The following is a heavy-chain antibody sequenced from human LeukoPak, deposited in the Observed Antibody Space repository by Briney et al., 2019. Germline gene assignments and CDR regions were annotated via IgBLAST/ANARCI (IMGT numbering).Heavy chain of an antibody. CDR2: IVVGSGNT. D-gene: IGHD2-2*01. V-gene: IGHV1-58*02. CDR3: AADTEYQLLFTWRFDP. J-gene: IGHJ5*02. Sequence: ASVKVSCKASGFTFTSSAMQWVRQARGQRLEWIGRIVVGSGNTNYAQKFQERVTITRDMSTSTAYMELSSLRSEDTAVYYCAADTEYQLLFTWRFDPWGQGTLVTVSS. CDR1: GFTFTSSA.